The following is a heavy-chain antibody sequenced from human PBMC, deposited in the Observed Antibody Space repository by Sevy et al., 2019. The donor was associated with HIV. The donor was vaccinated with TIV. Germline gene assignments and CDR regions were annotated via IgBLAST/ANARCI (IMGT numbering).Heavy chain of an antibody. J-gene: IGHJ3*02. Sequence: ASVKVSCKASGYTFTSYDIDWVRQATGQGLEWMGWMNPNSGNTGYAQKFQGRVTMTRNTSISTAYMELSSLRSEDTDVYYCARKRIAARNDAFDIWGQGTMVTVSS. CDR3: ARKRIAARNDAFDI. CDR2: MNPNSGNT. CDR1: GYTFTSYD. D-gene: IGHD6-6*01. V-gene: IGHV1-8*01.